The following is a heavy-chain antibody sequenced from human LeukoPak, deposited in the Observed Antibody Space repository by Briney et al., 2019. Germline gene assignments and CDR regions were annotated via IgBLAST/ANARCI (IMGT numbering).Heavy chain of an antibody. CDR3: AKDLSLRDFWSGYFDY. Sequence: GGSLRLSCAASGFIFSNYGMNWVRQAPGKGLEWVAAISASGSATSYADSVRGRFTISRDNSKSTTYLQMNSLRAEDTAVFYCAKDLSLRDFWSGYFDYWGQGIPVTVSS. D-gene: IGHD3-3*01. J-gene: IGHJ4*02. V-gene: IGHV3-23*01. CDR2: ISASGSAT. CDR1: GFIFSNYG.